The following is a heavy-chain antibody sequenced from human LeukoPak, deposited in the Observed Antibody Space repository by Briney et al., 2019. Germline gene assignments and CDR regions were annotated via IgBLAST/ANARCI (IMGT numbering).Heavy chain of an antibody. CDR3: AKDLSLRDFWSGYFDY. Sequence: GGSLRLSCAASGFIFSNYGMNWVRQAPGKGLEWVAAISASGSATSYADSVRGRFTISRDNSKSTTYLQMNSLRAEDTAVFYCAKDLSLRDFWSGYFDYWGQGIPVTVSS. D-gene: IGHD3-3*01. J-gene: IGHJ4*02. V-gene: IGHV3-23*01. CDR2: ISASGSAT. CDR1: GFIFSNYG.